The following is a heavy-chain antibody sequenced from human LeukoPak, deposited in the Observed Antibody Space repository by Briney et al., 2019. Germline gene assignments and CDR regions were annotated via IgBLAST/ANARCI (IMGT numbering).Heavy chain of an antibody. Sequence: GASVKVSCKASGGTFGSYAISWVRQAPGQGLEWMGGISPIGGTANYAQKFQGRVTITTDESTSTAYMELSSLRSEDTAVYYCARARSIDGTCYYYSYMDVWGKGTTVTVSS. CDR1: GGTFGSYA. V-gene: IGHV1-69*05. CDR3: ARARSIDGTCYYYSYMDV. CDR2: ISPIGGTA. J-gene: IGHJ6*03. D-gene: IGHD5-24*01.